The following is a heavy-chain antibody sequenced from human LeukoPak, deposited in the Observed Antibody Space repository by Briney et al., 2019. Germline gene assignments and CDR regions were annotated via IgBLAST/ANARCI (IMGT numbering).Heavy chain of an antibody. CDR2: ISYDGSNK. V-gene: IGHV3-30*01. J-gene: IGHJ5*02. D-gene: IGHD1-7*01. Sequence: PGRSLRLSCAASGFTFSSYAMHWVRQAPGKGLEWVAVISYDGSNKYYADSVKGRFTISRDNSKNTLYLQMNSLRAEDTAVYYCARDSGITGTTIDPWGQGTLVTVSS. CDR1: GFTFSSYA. CDR3: ARDSGITGTTIDP.